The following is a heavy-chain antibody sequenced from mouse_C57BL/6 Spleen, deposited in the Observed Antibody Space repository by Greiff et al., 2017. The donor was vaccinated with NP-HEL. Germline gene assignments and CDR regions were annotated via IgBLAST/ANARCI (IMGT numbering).Heavy chain of an antibody. CDR1: GFNIKDYY. D-gene: IGHD2-4*01. V-gene: IGHV14-2*01. CDR3: ARRGDYDDPFAY. J-gene: IGHJ3*01. Sequence: VQLQQSGAELVKPGASVKLSCTASGFNIKDYYMPWVKQRTEQGLEWIGRIDPEDGETKYAPKFQGKATITADTSSNTAYLQLSSLTSEDTAVYYCARRGDYDDPFAYWGQGTLVTVSA. CDR2: IDPEDGET.